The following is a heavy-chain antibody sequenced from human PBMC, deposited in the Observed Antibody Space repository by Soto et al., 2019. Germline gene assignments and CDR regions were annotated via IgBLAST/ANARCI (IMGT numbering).Heavy chain of an antibody. D-gene: IGHD3-9*01. Sequence: QVQLQQWGAGLLKPSETLSLTCAVYGGSFSGYYWSWIRQPPGKGLEWIGEINHSGSTNYNPSLKSRVTISVDTSKNQSSLKLSSVTAADTAVYYCARGQRYFDWLLWAFDYWGQGTLVTVSS. V-gene: IGHV4-34*01. J-gene: IGHJ4*02. CDR2: INHSGST. CDR3: ARGQRYFDWLLWAFDY. CDR1: GGSFSGYY.